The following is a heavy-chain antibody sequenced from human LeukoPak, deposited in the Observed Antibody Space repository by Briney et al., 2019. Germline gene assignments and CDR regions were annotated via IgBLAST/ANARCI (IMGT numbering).Heavy chain of an antibody. CDR2: INPSGGST. CDR3: ARDIAAAAVALDY. Sequence: ASVKVSCKASGYTFTSYYMHWVRQAPGQGLEWMGLINPSGGSTSYAQKFQGRVTMTRDMSTSTVYMELSSLRSEDTAVYYCARDIAAAAVALDYWGQGTLVTVSS. V-gene: IGHV1-46*01. CDR1: GYTFTSYY. D-gene: IGHD6-13*01. J-gene: IGHJ4*02.